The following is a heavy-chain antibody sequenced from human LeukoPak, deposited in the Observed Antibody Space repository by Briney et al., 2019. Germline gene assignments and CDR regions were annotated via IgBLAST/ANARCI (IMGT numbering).Heavy chain of an antibody. J-gene: IGHJ4*02. Sequence: SVKVSCKASGGTFSSYAISWVRQAPGQGLEWMGGIIPLFGTANYAQKFLGRVIITADESTSTTHMYLSSLKSEDTAVYYCARGITGTMGHFDYWGQGTLVTVSS. CDR1: GGTFSSYA. V-gene: IGHV1-69*01. D-gene: IGHD1-7*01. CDR3: ARGITGTMGHFDY. CDR2: IIPLFGTA.